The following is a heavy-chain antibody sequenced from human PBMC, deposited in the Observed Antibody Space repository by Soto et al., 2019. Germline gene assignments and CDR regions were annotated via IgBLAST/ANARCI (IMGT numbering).Heavy chain of an antibody. J-gene: IGHJ4*02. CDR2: IYWNDEE. V-gene: IGHV2-5*01. D-gene: IGHD4-4*01. CDR3: AHRTTVTSGIN. Sequence: QITLKESGPTLVKPTQTLKLTCTFSGFSLTTDGVGVDWIRKPPGKALEWLGLIYWNDEERYSPSQQSRLTITKDTYRNQVVLTMTNMDPVYTATDDCAHRTTVTSGINWGQGTLVTVSS. CDR1: GFSLTTDGVG.